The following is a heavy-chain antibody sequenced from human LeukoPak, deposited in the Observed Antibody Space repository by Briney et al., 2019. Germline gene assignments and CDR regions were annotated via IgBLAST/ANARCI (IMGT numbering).Heavy chain of an antibody. CDR1: GGSFSGHY. CDR3: ARGGVVAAGLTGSLGSYSYHYYGMDV. CDR2: ISHSGRT. J-gene: IGHJ6*02. V-gene: IGHV4-34*01. D-gene: IGHD3-9*01. Sequence: PSETLSLTCGVFGGSFSGHYWTWIRQPPGKGLEWIGEISHSGRTDYIPSLKSRLTISVDSPNNRVSLKLTSVTAADTAVYFCARGGVVAAGLTGSLGSYSYHYYGMDVWGPGTTVTVSS.